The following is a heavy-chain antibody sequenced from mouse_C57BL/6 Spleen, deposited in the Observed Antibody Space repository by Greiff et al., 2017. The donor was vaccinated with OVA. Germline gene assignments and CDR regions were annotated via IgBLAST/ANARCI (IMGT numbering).Heavy chain of an antibody. CDR1: GYTFTSYT. V-gene: IGHV1-4*01. CDR3: ARYVEYDGGDFDY. J-gene: IGHJ2*01. D-gene: IGHD2-14*01. Sequence: VQLQQSGAELARPGASVKMSCKASGYTFTSYTMHWVKQRPGQGLEWIGYINPSSGYTKYNQKFKDKATLTADKSSSTAYMQLSRLTSEDSAVYDCARYVEYDGGDFDYWGKGTTLTVSS. CDR2: INPSSGYT.